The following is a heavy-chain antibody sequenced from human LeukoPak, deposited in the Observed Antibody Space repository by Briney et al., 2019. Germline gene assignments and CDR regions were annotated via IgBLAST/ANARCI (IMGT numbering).Heavy chain of an antibody. V-gene: IGHV1-69*13. CDR1: GGTFSSYA. Sequence: SVKVSCKASGGTFSSYAISWVRQAPGQGLEWMGGIIPIFGTANYAQKFQGRVTITADESTSTAYMELSSLRSEDTAVYYCARSNKPNYDYGGNVFDYWGQVTLVTVSS. CDR2: IIPIFGTA. CDR3: ARSNKPNYDYGGNVFDY. D-gene: IGHD4-23*01. J-gene: IGHJ4*02.